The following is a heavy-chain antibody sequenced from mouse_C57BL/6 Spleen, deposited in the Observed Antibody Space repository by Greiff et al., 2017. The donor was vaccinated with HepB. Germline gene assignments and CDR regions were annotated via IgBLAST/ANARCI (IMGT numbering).Heavy chain of an antibody. CDR3: ALYDYDYAMDY. Sequence: QVQLQQPGAELVKPGASVKMSCKASGYTFTSYWITWVKQRPGQGLEWIGDIYPGSGSTNYNEKFKSKATLTVDTSSSTDYMQLSSLTSEDSAVYDCALYDYDYAMDYWGQGTSVTVSS. J-gene: IGHJ4*01. CDR2: IYPGSGST. CDR1: GYTFTSYW. D-gene: IGHD2-4*01. V-gene: IGHV1-55*01.